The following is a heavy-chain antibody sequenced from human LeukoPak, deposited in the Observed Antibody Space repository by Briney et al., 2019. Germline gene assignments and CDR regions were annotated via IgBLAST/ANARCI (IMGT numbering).Heavy chain of an antibody. CDR1: GGSISSSSYY. J-gene: IGHJ3*02. V-gene: IGHV4-39*01. D-gene: IGHD3-10*01. Sequence: NPSETLSLTCTVSGGSISSSSYYWGWIRQPPGKGLEWIGSIYYSGSTYYNPSLKSRVTISVDTSKNQFSLKLSSVTAADTAVYYCARPVVRGVMNAFDIWGQGTMVTVSS. CDR2: IYYSGST. CDR3: ARPVVRGVMNAFDI.